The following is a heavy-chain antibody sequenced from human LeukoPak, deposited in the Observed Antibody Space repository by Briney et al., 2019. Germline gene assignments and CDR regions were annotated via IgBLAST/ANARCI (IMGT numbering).Heavy chain of an antibody. CDR3: ARLGKRDGSTWLDS. V-gene: IGHV4-59*08. D-gene: IGHD6-13*01. CDR2: IYYSGST. Sequence: PSETLSLPCTVSVGSISFFYWGWIRQPPGQGLEWIGYIYYSGSTNYNPSPKRRVTISVDIAKNQFSLKLTSVTTADTAVYYCARLGKRDGSTWLDSWGQGTLVTVSS. CDR1: VGSISFFY. J-gene: IGHJ4*02.